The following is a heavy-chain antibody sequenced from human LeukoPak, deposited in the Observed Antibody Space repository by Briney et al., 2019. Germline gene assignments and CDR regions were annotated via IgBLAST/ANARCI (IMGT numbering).Heavy chain of an antibody. J-gene: IGHJ5*02. CDR3: ARALVATFEAFWFDP. V-gene: IGHV3-7*01. CDR2: IKQDGSEK. Sequence: PGGPLRLSCAASGFTFSTYWMSWVRQAPGKGLEWVANIKQDGSEKYYVDSVKGRFTISRDNAKSSLFLQMNGLRVEDTAVYYCARALVATFEAFWFDPWGQGTLVTVSS. CDR1: GFTFSTYW. D-gene: IGHD5-12*01.